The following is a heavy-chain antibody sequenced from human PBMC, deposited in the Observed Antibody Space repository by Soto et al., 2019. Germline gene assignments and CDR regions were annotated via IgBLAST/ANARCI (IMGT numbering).Heavy chain of an antibody. V-gene: IGHV1-46*01. CDR3: ARGPREQQLAYYFDY. J-gene: IGHJ4*02. D-gene: IGHD6-13*01. Sequence: GASVKVSCKASGYTFTSYYMHWVRQAPGQGLEWMGIINPSGGSTSYAQKLKGRVTMTRDTSTSTVYMELSSLRSEDTAVYYCARGPREQQLAYYFDYWGQGTLVTVSS. CDR2: INPSGGST. CDR1: GYTFTSYY.